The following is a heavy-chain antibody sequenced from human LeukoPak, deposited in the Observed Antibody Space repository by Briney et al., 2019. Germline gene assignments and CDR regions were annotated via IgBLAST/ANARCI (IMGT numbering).Heavy chain of an antibody. CDR1: GFTFSSYA. CDR2: ISYDGSNK. J-gene: IGHJ6*02. D-gene: IGHD2-2*01. V-gene: IGHV3-30-3*01. Sequence: PGGSLRVSCAASGFTFSSYAMHWVRQAPGKGLEWVAVISYDGSNKYYADSVKGRFTISRDNSKNTLYLQMNSLRAEDTAVYYCARYDCSSTSCSSNYYGMDVWGQGTTVTVSS. CDR3: ARYDCSSTSCSSNYYGMDV.